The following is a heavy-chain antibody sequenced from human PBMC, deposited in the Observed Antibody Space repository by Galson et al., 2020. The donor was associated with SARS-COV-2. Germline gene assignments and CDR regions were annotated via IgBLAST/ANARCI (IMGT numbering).Heavy chain of an antibody. CDR3: ARASTLGILWFRESHRGPYGMDV. CDR2: INHSGST. J-gene: IGHJ6*02. V-gene: IGHV4-34*01. D-gene: IGHD3-10*01. Sequence: SETLSLTCAVYGGSFSGYYWSWIRQPPGKGLEWIGEINHSGSTNYNPSLKSRVTISVDTPKNQFSLKLSSVTAADTAVYYCARASTLGILWFRESHRGPYGMDVWGQGTTVTVSS. CDR1: GGSFSGYY.